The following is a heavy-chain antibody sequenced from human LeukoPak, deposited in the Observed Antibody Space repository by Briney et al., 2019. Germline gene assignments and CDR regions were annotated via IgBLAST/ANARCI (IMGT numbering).Heavy chain of an antibody. CDR2: LYHSGSA. CDR3: ARANQAAFDI. D-gene: IGHD2-8*01. Sequence: SETLSLTCTVSGYSISSRYYWGWIRQPPGKGLAWIGNLYHSGSAYYNPPLKSVVTISVETSKNQFSLKLTSVTAADTAVYYCARANQAAFDIWGQGTMVTVSS. V-gene: IGHV4-38-2*02. CDR1: GYSISSRYY. J-gene: IGHJ3*02.